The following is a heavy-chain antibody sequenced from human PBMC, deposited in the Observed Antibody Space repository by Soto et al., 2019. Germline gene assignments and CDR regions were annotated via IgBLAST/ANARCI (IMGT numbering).Heavy chain of an antibody. V-gene: IGHV4-31*03. CDR1: GGSISSGGYY. D-gene: IGHD2-21*01. CDR2: IYYSEST. J-gene: IGHJ6*02. Sequence: SETLSLTCTVSGGSISSGGYYWSWIRQHPGKGLEWVGYIYYSESTYYNPSRKSRVTISVDTSKNQFSLKLSSVTAADTAVYYCAAACVGCGGFNYYGMDVWGQGTTVTVSS. CDR3: AAACVGCGGFNYYGMDV.